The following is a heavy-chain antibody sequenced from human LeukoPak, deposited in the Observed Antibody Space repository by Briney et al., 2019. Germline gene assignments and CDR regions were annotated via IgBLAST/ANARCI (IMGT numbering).Heavy chain of an antibody. V-gene: IGHV3-30*02. Sequence: GGSLRLSCAASGFTFSSYGMHWVRQAPGKGLEWVAFIRYDGSNKYYADSVKGRFTIPRDNSKNTLYLQMNSLRAEDTAVYYCAKGYCSSTSCYAAGWNWFDPWGQGTLVTVSS. CDR1: GFTFSSYG. D-gene: IGHD2-2*01. J-gene: IGHJ5*02. CDR2: IRYDGSNK. CDR3: AKGYCSSTSCYAAGWNWFDP.